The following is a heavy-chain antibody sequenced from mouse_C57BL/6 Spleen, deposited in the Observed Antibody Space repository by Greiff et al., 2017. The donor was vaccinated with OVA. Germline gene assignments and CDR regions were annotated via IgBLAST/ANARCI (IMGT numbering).Heavy chain of an antibody. V-gene: IGHV3-6*01. CDR3: ARRYLITTVVATRYFDV. D-gene: IGHD1-1*01. J-gene: IGHJ1*03. Sequence: EVQLVESGPGLVKPSQSLSLTCSVTGYSITSGYYWNWIRQFPGNKLEWMGYISYDGSNNYNPSLKNRISITRDTSKNQFFLKLNSVTTEDTATYYCARRYLITTVVATRYFDVWGTGTTVTVSS. CDR1: GYSITSGYY. CDR2: ISYDGSN.